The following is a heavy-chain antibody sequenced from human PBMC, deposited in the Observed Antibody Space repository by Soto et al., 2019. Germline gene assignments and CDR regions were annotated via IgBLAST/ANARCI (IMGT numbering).Heavy chain of an antibody. CDR3: ARERCRGGICRWSDP. J-gene: IGHJ5*02. D-gene: IGHD2-15*01. CDR2: IYDSGST. V-gene: IGHV4-30-2*01. CDR1: GGYISSGGYS. Sequence: SEPLSLTCTVSGGYISSGGYSWSWIRQPPGKDLEGIGNIYDSGSTYYNSSLKSRVTISVDRTKNQFSLKLSSVTAADTDVDNFARERCRGGICRWSDPWGEGTL.